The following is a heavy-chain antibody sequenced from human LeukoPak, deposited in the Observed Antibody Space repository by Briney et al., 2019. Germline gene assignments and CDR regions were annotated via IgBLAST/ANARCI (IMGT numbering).Heavy chain of an antibody. D-gene: IGHD6-6*01. Sequence: GGSLRLSYTASGFTYSDYWMTWVRQAPGKGPEWVANIKQDGSQRYYVDSVRGRFTISRDNAKNSLFLQMNGLRAEDTAVYYCARRGGSSSRRSPIDYWGRGTLVTVSS. J-gene: IGHJ4*02. CDR1: GFTYSDYW. CDR3: ARRGGSSSRRSPIDY. V-gene: IGHV3-7*01. CDR2: IKQDGSQR.